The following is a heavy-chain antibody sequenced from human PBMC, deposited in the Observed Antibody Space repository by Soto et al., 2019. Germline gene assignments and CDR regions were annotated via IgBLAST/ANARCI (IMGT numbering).Heavy chain of an antibody. D-gene: IGHD4-17*01. CDR3: AKARAPWSVTTAFDY. Sequence: QVRLVESGGGVVQPGRSLRLSCAASGFTFINYAIHWVRQAPGKGLEWVAVISYDATKKHYAGSVRGRFIISRDNSKNTLHLHMNSLRPEDTAVYYCAKARAPWSVTTAFDYWGQGNLVTVSS. CDR2: ISYDATKK. CDR1: GFTFINYA. V-gene: IGHV3-30*18. J-gene: IGHJ4*02.